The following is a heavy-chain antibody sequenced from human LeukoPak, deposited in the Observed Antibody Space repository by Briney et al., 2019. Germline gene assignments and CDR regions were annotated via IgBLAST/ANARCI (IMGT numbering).Heavy chain of an antibody. CDR3: ARDATRGYFDY. J-gene: IGHJ4*02. Sequence: SETLSLTCTVSGGSVSSGSYYWSWIRQPPGKGLEWIGYIYYSGSTNYNPPLKSRVTISVDTSKNQFSLKLSSVTAADTAVCYCARDATRGYFDYWGQGTLVTVSS. D-gene: IGHD5-12*01. V-gene: IGHV4-61*01. CDR2: IYYSGST. CDR1: GGSVSSGSYY.